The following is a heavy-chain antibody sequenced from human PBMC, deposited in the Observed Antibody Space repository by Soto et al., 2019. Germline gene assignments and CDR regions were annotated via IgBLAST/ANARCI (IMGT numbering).Heavy chain of an antibody. CDR2: IKTDASEK. V-gene: IGHV3-7*04. Sequence: GGSLRLSCAASGFTLRSYWMSWVRQAPGKGLEWLATIKTDASEKKYVDSVKGRFTVSRDNAKNSLYLQMDSLRAEDTAVYYCARGSGYGWGSCVNHCLDCWGSGTLGTVSS. J-gene: IGHJ4*01. CDR3: ARGSGYGWGSCVNHCLDC. CDR1: GFTLRSYW. D-gene: IGHD3-10*01.